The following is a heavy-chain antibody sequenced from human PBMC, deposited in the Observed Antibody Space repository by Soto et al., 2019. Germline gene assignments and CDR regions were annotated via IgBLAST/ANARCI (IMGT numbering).Heavy chain of an antibody. CDR3: AKAGRRLNGGGYSDY. Sequence: GGSLRLSCAASGFTFSSYGMHWVRQAPGKGLEWVAVISYDGSNKYYADSVKGRFTISRDNSKNTLYLQMNSLRAEDTAVYYCAKAGRRLNGGGYSDYWGQGTLVTVSS. CDR2: ISYDGSNK. D-gene: IGHD5-18*01. CDR1: GFTFSSYG. V-gene: IGHV3-30*18. J-gene: IGHJ4*02.